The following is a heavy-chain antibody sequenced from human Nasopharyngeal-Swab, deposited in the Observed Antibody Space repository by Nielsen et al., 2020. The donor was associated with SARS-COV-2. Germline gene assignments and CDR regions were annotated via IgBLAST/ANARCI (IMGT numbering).Heavy chain of an antibody. CDR1: GYSFTSYW. D-gene: IGHD2-2*01. Sequence: GEYLKISCKGSGYSFTSYWIGWVRQMPGKGLEWMVIIYPGDSDTRYSPSFQGQVTISADKSISTAILQWSSLKASDTAMYYCARHGGYCSITRCEKKADAFDIWGQGTMVTVSS. CDR3: ARHGGYCSITRCEKKADAFDI. CDR2: IYPGDSDT. J-gene: IGHJ3*02. V-gene: IGHV5-51*01.